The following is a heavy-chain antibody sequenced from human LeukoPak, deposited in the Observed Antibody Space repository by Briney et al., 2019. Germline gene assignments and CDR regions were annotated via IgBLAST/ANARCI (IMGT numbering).Heavy chain of an antibody. J-gene: IGHJ4*02. D-gene: IGHD1-26*01. Sequence: SGPTLVKPTQTLTLTCTFSGFSLSTNGVGVGWIRQPPGKALEWLALIYWDDDDKRYSPSLKSRLTITKDTSKNQVVLTMTNMDPVDTATHYCAHTDQEKRSSHYPRTFDYWGQGTLVTVSS. CDR2: IYWDDDDK. CDR1: GFSLSTNGVG. V-gene: IGHV2-5*02. CDR3: AHTDQEKRSSHYPRTFDY.